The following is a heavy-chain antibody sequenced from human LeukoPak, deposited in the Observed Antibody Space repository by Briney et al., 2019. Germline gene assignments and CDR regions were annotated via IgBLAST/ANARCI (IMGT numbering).Heavy chain of an antibody. J-gene: IGHJ4*02. CDR2: INPSGGRT. CDR3: AREYDSNSSFDY. V-gene: IGHV1-46*01. CDR1: GYTFTNYY. D-gene: IGHD6-6*01. Sequence: ASVKVSCKASGYTFTNYYMHWVRQAPGQGLEWMGIINPSGGRTTYAQKFQGRVTMTMDTSTSTVYIYLRSLRSEDTALYYCAREYDSNSSFDYWGQGTLVTVSS.